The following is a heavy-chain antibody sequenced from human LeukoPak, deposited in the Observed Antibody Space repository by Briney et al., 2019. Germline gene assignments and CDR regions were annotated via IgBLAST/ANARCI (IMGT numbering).Heavy chain of an antibody. CDR1: GGSISSSSYY. D-gene: IGHD5-24*01. Sequence: SETLSLTCTVSGGSISSSSYYWGWIRQPPGKGLEWIGSIYYSGSTYYNPSLKSRVTISVDTSKNQFSLKLSSVTAADTAVYYCARHVKGRDGYNYRDYYYMDVWGKGTTVTTSS. CDR3: ARHVKGRDGYNYRDYYYMDV. CDR2: IYYSGST. J-gene: IGHJ6*03. V-gene: IGHV4-39*01.